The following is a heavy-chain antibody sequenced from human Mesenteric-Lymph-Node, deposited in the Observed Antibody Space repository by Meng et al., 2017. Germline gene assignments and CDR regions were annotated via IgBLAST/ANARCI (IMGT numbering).Heavy chain of an antibody. D-gene: IGHD4-17*01. J-gene: IGHJ4*02. V-gene: IGHV4-34*01. CDR1: GGSFSGYY. CDR3: ARGSVTWTTVTTPYYFDY. Sequence: QVQLQQWGAGLLKPSETLSLTCAVYGGSFSGYYWSWIRQPPGKGLEWIGEINHSGSTNYNPSLKSRVTISVDTSKNQFSLKLSSVTAADTAVYYCARGSVTWTTVTTPYYFDYWGQGTLVTVSS. CDR2: INHSGST.